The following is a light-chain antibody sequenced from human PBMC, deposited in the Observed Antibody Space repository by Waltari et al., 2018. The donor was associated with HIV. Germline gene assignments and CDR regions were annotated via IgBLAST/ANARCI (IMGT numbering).Light chain of an antibody. CDR3: SAWDSSLSAWV. CDR2: RNN. CDR1: SHNVGNQG. J-gene: IGLJ3*02. Sequence: QAGLTQPPSVSKDLRQTATLTCTGNSHNVGNQGATWLQHHQGHPPKLLSYRNNNRPSGISERFSASRSRNTASLTITGLQPEDEADYYCSAWDSSLSAWVFGGGTKLTVL. V-gene: IGLV10-54*04.